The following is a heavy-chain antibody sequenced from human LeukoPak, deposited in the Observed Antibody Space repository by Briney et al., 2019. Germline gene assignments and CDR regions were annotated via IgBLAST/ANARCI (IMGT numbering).Heavy chain of an antibody. CDR3: ARDADYDILTGYSGFDN. J-gene: IGHJ4*02. D-gene: IGHD3-9*01. Sequence: SETLSLTCTVSGGSISSSSYYWGWIRQPPGKGLEWIGSIYYGGSTHYNPSLKSRVSISIDASKNQFSLKLSSVTAADTAVYYCARDADYDILTGYSGFDNWGQGTLVTVSS. CDR1: GGSISSSSYY. CDR2: IYYGGST. V-gene: IGHV4-39*07.